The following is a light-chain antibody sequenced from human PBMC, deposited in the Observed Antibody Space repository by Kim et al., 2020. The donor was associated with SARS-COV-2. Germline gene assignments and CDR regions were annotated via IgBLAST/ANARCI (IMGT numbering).Light chain of an antibody. V-gene: IGKV3-20*01. Sequence: EIVLTQSPGTLSLSPGERATLSCRASETIDSNYLAWYQQRPGQAPRLLIYHASTRATGVPARFSGSGSGTDFTLTITRLEPEDFAVYYCQQYGISPMYSFGQGTKLEI. CDR3: QQYGISPMYS. J-gene: IGKJ2*01. CDR1: ETIDSNY. CDR2: HAS.